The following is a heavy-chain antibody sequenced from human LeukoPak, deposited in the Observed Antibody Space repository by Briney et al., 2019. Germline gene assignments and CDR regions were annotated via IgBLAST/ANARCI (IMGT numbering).Heavy chain of an antibody. CDR3: ARDRGYSSGWYSSWFDP. CDR1: GYSLSSGYY. D-gene: IGHD6-19*01. Sequence: SETLSLTCTVSGYSLSSGYYWGWSRQPPGKGQEGIGSIYHSGSTYYNPSLKSRVTISVDTSKNQFSLKLSSVTAPDTAVYYCARDRGYSSGWYSSWFDPWGQGTLVTVSS. J-gene: IGHJ5*02. V-gene: IGHV4-38-2*02. CDR2: IYHSGST.